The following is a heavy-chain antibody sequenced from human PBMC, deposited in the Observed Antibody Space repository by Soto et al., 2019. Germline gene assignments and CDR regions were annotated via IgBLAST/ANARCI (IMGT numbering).Heavy chain of an antibody. J-gene: IGHJ4*02. D-gene: IGHD4-17*01. CDR3: ARNYGGASGVND. CDR1: GFTFSDSY. CDR2: VNSLGTYT. V-gene: IGHV3-11*05. Sequence: VQLVESGGGLVKPGGSLRFSCAASGFTFSDSYMSWIRQSPGKGMEWLSYVNSLGTYTKYADSVRGRFTISRDNAQNSLYLEMTSLTVDDTAVYYCARNYGGASGVNDWGQGTQVTVSS.